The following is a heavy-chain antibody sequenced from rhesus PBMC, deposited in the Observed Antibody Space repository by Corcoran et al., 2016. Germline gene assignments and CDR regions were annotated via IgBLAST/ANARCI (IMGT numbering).Heavy chain of an antibody. CDR3: ARQQSTGGDPYYFDF. D-gene: IGHD3-34*01. CDR1: GDSINGYYY. CDR2: IYGNRATT. Sequence: QVQLQESGPGLVKPSETLSLPCTVSGDSINGYYYWSWLRQPPGKGLEWIGGIYGNRATTYYNPSLKSRVTISKDTSKNQFSLKLSAVTAADAAVYSCARQQSTGGDPYYFDFWGQGVPVTVSS. V-gene: IGHV4-143*01. J-gene: IGHJ4*01.